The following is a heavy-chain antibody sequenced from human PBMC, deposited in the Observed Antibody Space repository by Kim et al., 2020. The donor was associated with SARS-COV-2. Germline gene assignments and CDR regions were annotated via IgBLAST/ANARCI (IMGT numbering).Heavy chain of an antibody. Sequence: SETLSLTCAVYGGSFSGYYWSWIRQPPGKGLEWIGEINHSGSTNYNPSLKSRVTISVDTSKNQFSLKLSSVTAADTAVYYCGGGPTYYFDYWGQGTLVTVSS. D-gene: IGHD1-1*01. CDR3: GGGPTYYFDY. V-gene: IGHV4-34*01. CDR1: GGSFSGYY. CDR2: INHSGST. J-gene: IGHJ4*02.